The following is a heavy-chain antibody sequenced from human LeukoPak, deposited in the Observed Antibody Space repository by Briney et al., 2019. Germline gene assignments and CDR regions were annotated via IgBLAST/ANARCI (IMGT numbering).Heavy chain of an antibody. V-gene: IGHV4-39*01. Sequence: PSETLSLTCTVSGGSISSSSYYWGWIRQPPGKGLEWIGSIYYSGSTYYNPSLKSRVTISVDTSKNQFSLKLSSVTAADTAVYYCATPADYCSSTSCYTYWGQGTLVTVSS. J-gene: IGHJ4*02. CDR2: IYYSGST. D-gene: IGHD2-2*02. CDR3: ATPADYCSSTSCYTY. CDR1: GGSISSSSYY.